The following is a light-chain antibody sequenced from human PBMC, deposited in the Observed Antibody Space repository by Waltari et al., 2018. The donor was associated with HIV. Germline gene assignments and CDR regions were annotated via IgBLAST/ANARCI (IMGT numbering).Light chain of an antibody. CDR2: DAT. CDR3: LLSYGSVRL. Sequence: VVTQQPSLPVSPGGTVTTTCGSTTATFTSDHHTYWFQQKPGQAPSTLVYDATDKHSWTPARFSPSFLGGKAALTLKDAQTEDEADYYCLLSYGSVRLFGGGTRLTV. V-gene: IGLV7-46*01. CDR1: TATFTSDHH. J-gene: IGLJ2*01.